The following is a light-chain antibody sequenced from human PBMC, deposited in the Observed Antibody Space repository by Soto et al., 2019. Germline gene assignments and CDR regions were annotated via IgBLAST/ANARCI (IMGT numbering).Light chain of an antibody. CDR2: GNS. Sequence: QSVLTQPPSVSGAPGQRVTISCTGSNSNIGAGYDVHWYQQLPRTAPKLLIYGNSNRPSGVPDRFSGSKSGTSASLAITGLQAEDEADYYCQSYDSSLSGVVFGGGTKLTVL. V-gene: IGLV1-40*01. CDR3: QSYDSSLSGVV. CDR1: NSNIGAGYD. J-gene: IGLJ2*01.